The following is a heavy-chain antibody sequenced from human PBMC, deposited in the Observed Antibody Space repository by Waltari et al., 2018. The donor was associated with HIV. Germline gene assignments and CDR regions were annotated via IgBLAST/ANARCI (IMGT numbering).Heavy chain of an antibody. V-gene: IGHV1-18*01. CDR1: VYTFTNFG. D-gene: IGHD4-17*01. J-gene: IGHJ2*01. CDR2: FNSYNGDT. CDR3: ARFFPTATTTGWYLDL. Sequence: QVHLVQSGAELKKTGASVKLACKASVYTFTNFGINCVRQAPGQGLEWMGLFNSYNGDTKYAQKFQDRVTMTTDTSTSTAYMELRSLRSDDTAVYYCARFFPTATTTGWYLDLWGPGTLVTMSS.